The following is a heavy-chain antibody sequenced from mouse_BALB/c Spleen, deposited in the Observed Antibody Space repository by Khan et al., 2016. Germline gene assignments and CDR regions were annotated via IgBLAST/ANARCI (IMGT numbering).Heavy chain of an antibody. CDR1: GYTFTSYW. CDR3: TSGSSPWFAY. J-gene: IGHJ3*01. V-gene: IGHV1-69*02. CDR2: IYPSDSYT. Sequence: QVQLKQSGAELVRPGASVKLSCKASGYTFTSYWINWVKQRPGQGLEWIGNIYPSDSYTNYNQKFKDKATLTVDKSSSTAYMQLSSPTSEDYAVYYCTSGSSPWFAYWGQGTLVTVSA. D-gene: IGHD1-1*01.